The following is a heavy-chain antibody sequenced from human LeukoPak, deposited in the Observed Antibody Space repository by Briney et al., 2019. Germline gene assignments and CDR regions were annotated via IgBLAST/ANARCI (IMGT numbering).Heavy chain of an antibody. CDR2: INPNSGDT. J-gene: IGHJ4*02. Sequence: ASVKVSCKTSGYTFTDYYMHWVRQAPGQGREWMGRINPNSGDTNYAQKFQGRVTMTRDTSISTAYMELTRLRSDDAAVYYCAREEKYYYDSSGYLDWGQGTLVTVSS. CDR1: GYTFTDYY. CDR3: AREEKYYYDSSGYLD. V-gene: IGHV1-2*06. D-gene: IGHD3-22*01.